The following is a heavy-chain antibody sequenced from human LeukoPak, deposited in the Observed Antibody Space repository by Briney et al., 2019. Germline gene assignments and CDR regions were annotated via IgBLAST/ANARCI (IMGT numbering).Heavy chain of an antibody. J-gene: IGHJ4*02. CDR3: ARDLTAGYAYSSSCDFGY. V-gene: IGHV1-18*01. Sequence: ASVKVSCKASGYTFTSYGISWVRQAPGQGLEWMGWISAYNGNTNYAQKLQGRVTMTTDTSTSTAHMELRSLRSDDTAVYYCARDLTAGYAYSSSCDFGYWGQGTLVTVSS. CDR2: ISAYNGNT. CDR1: GYTFTSYG. D-gene: IGHD6-13*01.